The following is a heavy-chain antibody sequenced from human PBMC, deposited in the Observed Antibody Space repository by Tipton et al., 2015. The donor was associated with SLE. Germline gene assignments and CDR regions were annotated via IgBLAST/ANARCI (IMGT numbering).Heavy chain of an antibody. CDR2: ISYDGSNK. CDR3: AREVGYPRYFDY. CDR1: GFTFSSYA. Sequence: SLRLSCVVSGFTFSSYAMHWVRQAPGKGLEWVAVISYDGSNKYYADSVKGRFTISRDNSKNTLYLQMNSLRAEDTAVYYCAREVGYPRYFDYWGQGTLVTVSS. D-gene: IGHD2-8*02. V-gene: IGHV3-30-3*01. J-gene: IGHJ4*02.